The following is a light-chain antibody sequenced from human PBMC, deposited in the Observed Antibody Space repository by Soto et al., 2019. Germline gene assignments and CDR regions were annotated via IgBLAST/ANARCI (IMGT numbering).Light chain of an antibody. V-gene: IGKV1-5*01. Sequence: DIQMTQSPSTLSASVGDRVTITCRASQSIRSWLAWYQQKPGKAPKLLISDASSLESGVPSRFSGSGSGTEFTLTISRLQPDDFATYDCQQRNSQLTWTFGQVNKVEI. CDR2: DAS. CDR3: QQRNSQLTWT. J-gene: IGKJ1*01. CDR1: QSIRSW.